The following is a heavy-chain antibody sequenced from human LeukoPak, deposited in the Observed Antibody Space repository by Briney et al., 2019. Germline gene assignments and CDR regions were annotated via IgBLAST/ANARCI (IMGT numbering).Heavy chain of an antibody. J-gene: IGHJ3*02. Sequence: GGSLRLSCEAAGFTFSTYGMHWVRQAPGKGLEWVALISYDGGKKYYADSVKGRFTIPRDNSKDTLYLQINSLIPDDTAVYYCAKGKQQWWTFDALDIWGQGTTVTVSS. CDR1: GFTFSTYG. V-gene: IGHV3-30*18. CDR3: AKGKQQWWTFDALDI. D-gene: IGHD5-18*01. CDR2: ISYDGGKK.